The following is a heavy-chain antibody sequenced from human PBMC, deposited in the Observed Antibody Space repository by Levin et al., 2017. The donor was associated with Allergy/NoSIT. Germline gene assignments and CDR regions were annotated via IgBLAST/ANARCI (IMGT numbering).Heavy chain of an antibody. CDR2: TKNKANSYTT. V-gene: IGHV3-72*01. CDR1: GFTFSDHY. J-gene: IGHJ4*02. CDR3: ARLTLSGDWYYFDY. D-gene: IGHD2-21*02. Sequence: GGSLRVSCAASGFTFSDHYMDWVRQAPGKGLEWVGRTKNKANSYTTQYAASVKGRFTISRDDSKNSLYLQMNSLKTEDTAVYYCARLTLSGDWYYFDYWGQGTLVTVSS.